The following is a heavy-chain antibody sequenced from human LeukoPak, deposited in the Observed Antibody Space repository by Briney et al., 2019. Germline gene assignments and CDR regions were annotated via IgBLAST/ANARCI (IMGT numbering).Heavy chain of an antibody. Sequence: ASVKVSCKASGGTFSSYAISWVRQAPGQGLEWMGIINPSGGSTSYAQKFQGRVTMTRDTSTSTVYMELSSLRSEDTAVYYCARADGLAAPFDYWGQGTLVTVSS. CDR1: GGTFSSYA. D-gene: IGHD6-6*01. V-gene: IGHV1-46*01. J-gene: IGHJ4*02. CDR3: ARADGLAAPFDY. CDR2: INPSGGST.